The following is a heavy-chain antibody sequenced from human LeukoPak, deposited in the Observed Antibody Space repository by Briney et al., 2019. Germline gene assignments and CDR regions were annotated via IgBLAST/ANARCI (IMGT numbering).Heavy chain of an antibody. D-gene: IGHD5-12*01. CDR2: IRYDGSNK. Sequence: GGSLRLSCAASGFTFSSYGMHWVRQAPGKGLEWVAFIRYDGSNKYYADSVKGRFTISRDNSKNTLYLQMNSLRAEDTAVYYCAKPPAAYSGYAVYSDYWGQGTLVTVSS. V-gene: IGHV3-30*02. CDR1: GFTFSSYG. J-gene: IGHJ4*02. CDR3: AKPPAAYSGYAVYSDY.